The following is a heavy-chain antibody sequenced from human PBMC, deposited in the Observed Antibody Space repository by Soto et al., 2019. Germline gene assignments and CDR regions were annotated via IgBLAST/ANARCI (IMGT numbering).Heavy chain of an antibody. V-gene: IGHV3-21*01. Sequence: EVQLVESGGGLVKPGGSLSLSCAASEFTFSSYSMNWVRQAPGKGLEWVSCISSVSTYKYYADSVKGRFTISRDNAKNSLFLQTNSLRAEDTAVYYCARGIYCSGGSCYLDVGGKGTTVTVSS. J-gene: IGHJ6*03. CDR2: ISSVSTYK. D-gene: IGHD2-15*01. CDR1: EFTFSSYS. CDR3: ARGIYCSGGSCYLDV.